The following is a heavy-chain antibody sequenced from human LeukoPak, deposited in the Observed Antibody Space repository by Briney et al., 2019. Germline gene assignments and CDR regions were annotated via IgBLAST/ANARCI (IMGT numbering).Heavy chain of an antibody. Sequence: SETLSLTCTVSGASINNYYWSWIRQPAGKGLEWIGRIYSSGSTNYNPSLQSRVTMSVDTSKNQFSLKLSSVTAADTAVYYCARGGPGSFDYWGQGTLVTVSS. CDR3: ARGGPGSFDY. D-gene: IGHD1-26*01. CDR1: GASINNYY. J-gene: IGHJ4*02. V-gene: IGHV4-4*07. CDR2: IYSSGST.